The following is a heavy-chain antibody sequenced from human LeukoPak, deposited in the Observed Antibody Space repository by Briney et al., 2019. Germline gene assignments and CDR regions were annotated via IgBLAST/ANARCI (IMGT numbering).Heavy chain of an antibody. J-gene: IGHJ6*03. V-gene: IGHV3-21*01. Sequence: KAGGSLRLSCAASGFTFSSYSMNWVRQAPGKGLEWVSSISSSSRSYIYYADSVKGRFTISRDNAKNSLYLQMNSLRAEDTAVYYCAKDPSDSSGYRRYYYYYMDVWGKGTTVTVSS. CDR3: AKDPSDSSGYRRYYYYYMDV. D-gene: IGHD3-22*01. CDR2: ISSSSRSYI. CDR1: GFTFSSYS.